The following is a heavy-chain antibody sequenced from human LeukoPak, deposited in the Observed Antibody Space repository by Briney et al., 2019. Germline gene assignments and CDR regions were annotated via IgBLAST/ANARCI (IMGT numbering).Heavy chain of an antibody. D-gene: IGHD2-21*02. CDR2: IYSGGST. CDR3: ARDLLAYCGGDCHSTDY. CDR1: GFTVSSNY. J-gene: IGHJ4*02. V-gene: IGHV3-66*01. Sequence: GGSLRLSCAASGFTVSSNYMSWVRQAPGKGLEWVSVIYSGGSTYYADSVKGRFTISRDNSKNTLYLQMNSLRAEDTAVYYCARDLLAYCGGDCHSTDYWGQGTLVTVSS.